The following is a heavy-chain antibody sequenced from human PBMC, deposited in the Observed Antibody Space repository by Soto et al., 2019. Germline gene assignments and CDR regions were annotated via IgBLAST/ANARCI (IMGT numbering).Heavy chain of an antibody. CDR2: IIPYYNTL. CDR3: ASGACRWYPYVFDS. CDR1: EGTFNSHA. J-gene: IGHJ4*02. V-gene: IGHV1-69*01. D-gene: IGHD6-13*01. Sequence: QAQVVQSGAEVRKPGSSVKLSCKASEGTFNSHAIAWVRQAPGQGLEWMGGIIPYYNTLNYAQKFQDRVTITADDSTNTVYMELSSLRSDDTAVYFCASGACRWYPYVFDSWAQGTLVTVSS.